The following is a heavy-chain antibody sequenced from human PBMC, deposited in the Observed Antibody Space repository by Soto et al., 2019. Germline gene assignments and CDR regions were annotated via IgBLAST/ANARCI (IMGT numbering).Heavy chain of an antibody. CDR3: ASLEDDYVIP. CDR1: GFTFSSYA. J-gene: IGHJ5*02. D-gene: IGHD3-16*01. V-gene: IGHV3-23*01. CDR2: ISCSGGST. Sequence: GGSLRLSCAASGFTFSSYAMSWVRQAPGKGLKWVSAISCSGGSTYYADSVKGRFTISRDNSKNTLYLQMNSLRAEDTAVYYCASLEDDYVIPWGQGTLVTVSS.